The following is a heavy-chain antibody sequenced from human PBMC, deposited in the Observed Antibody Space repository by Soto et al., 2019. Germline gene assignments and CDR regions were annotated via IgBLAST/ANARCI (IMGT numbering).Heavy chain of an antibody. D-gene: IGHD3-22*01. CDR3: ARVITYYYDSSGYKGPLDY. V-gene: IGHV1-18*01. CDR1: GYTFTSYG. J-gene: IGHJ4*02. Sequence: GASVKVSCKASGYTFTSYGISWVRQAPGQGLEWMGWISAYNGNTNYAQKLQGRVTMTTDTSTSTAYMELRSLRSDDTAVYYCARVITYYYDSSGYKGPLDYWGQGTLVTVSS. CDR2: ISAYNGNT.